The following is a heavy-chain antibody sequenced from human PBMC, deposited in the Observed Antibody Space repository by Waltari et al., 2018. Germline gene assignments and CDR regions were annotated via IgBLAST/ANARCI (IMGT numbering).Heavy chain of an antibody. CDR1: GYTFTGYY. D-gene: IGHD2-2*01. Sequence: QVQLVQSGAAVKKPGASVKVSCKASGYTFTGYYMPWVRQAPGQGLEWMGWINPNSGGTNYAQKFQGRVTMTRDTSISTAYMELSRLRSDDTAVYYCARRGIVVVPAAKAWFDPWGQGTLVTVSS. CDR3: ARRGIVVVPAAKAWFDP. V-gene: IGHV1-2*02. CDR2: INPNSGGT. J-gene: IGHJ5*02.